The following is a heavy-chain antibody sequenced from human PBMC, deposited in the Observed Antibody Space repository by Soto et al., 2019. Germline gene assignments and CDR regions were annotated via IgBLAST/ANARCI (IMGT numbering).Heavy chain of an antibody. CDR3: ARRITMVRGVIMERQVDNWFDP. J-gene: IGHJ5*02. Sequence: GGSLRLSCVASGFTFSSYWMSWVRQAPGKGLEWVANIKQDGSEKYYVDSVKGRFTISRDNAKNSLYLQMNSLRAEDTAVYYCARRITMVRGVIMERQVDNWFDPWGQGTLVTVSS. CDR2: IKQDGSEK. D-gene: IGHD3-10*01. CDR1: GFTFSSYW. V-gene: IGHV3-7*04.